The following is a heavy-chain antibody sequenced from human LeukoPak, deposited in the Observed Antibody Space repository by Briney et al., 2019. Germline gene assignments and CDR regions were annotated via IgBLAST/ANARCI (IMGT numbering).Heavy chain of an antibody. Sequence: SVKVSCKASGGTFSSYAISWVRQAPGQGLEWMGRIIPILGIANYAQKFQGRVTTTEDTSTDTAYMELSSLRSEDTAVYYCASAIQLNDAFDIWGQGTMVTVSS. CDR2: IIPILGIA. J-gene: IGHJ3*02. V-gene: IGHV1-69*04. CDR3: ASAIQLNDAFDI. D-gene: IGHD2-2*01. CDR1: GGTFSSYA.